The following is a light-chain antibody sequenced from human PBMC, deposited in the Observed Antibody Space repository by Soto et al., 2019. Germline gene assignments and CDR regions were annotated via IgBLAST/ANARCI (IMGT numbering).Light chain of an antibody. CDR3: QQYGSAPFT. Sequence: EIVLTQSPGTLSLSPGERATLSCRASQSVASSSIAWYQQRLGQAPRLLIYAASIRAAGIPDRFSGSGSGTDFTLTISRLEPEDFAVYYCQQYGSAPFTFGGGTKVDI. CDR2: AAS. CDR1: QSVASSS. J-gene: IGKJ4*01. V-gene: IGKV3-20*01.